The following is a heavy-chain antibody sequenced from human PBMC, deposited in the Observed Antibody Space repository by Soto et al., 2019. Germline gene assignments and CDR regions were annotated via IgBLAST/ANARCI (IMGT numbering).Heavy chain of an antibody. V-gene: IGHV3-15*01. Sequence: EVQLVESGGGLVKPGGSLRLSCAASRFTFSNAWMSWVRQAPGKGLEWVGRIKSKTDGGTTDYAAPVKGRFTISRDDSKNTLYLQMNSLKTDDTAVYYCTPGGDSGYDLMDYYYYYYMDVWGKGTTVTVSS. CDR1: RFTFSNAW. D-gene: IGHD5-12*01. CDR2: IKSKTDGGTT. CDR3: TPGGDSGYDLMDYYYYYYMDV. J-gene: IGHJ6*03.